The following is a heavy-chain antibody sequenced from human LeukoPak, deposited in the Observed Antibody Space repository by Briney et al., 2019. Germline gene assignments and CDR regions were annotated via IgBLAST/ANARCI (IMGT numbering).Heavy chain of an antibody. CDR1: GFTFSIYA. D-gene: IGHD3-10*01. V-gene: IGHV3-23*01. J-gene: IGHJ3*02. CDR2: ITGSTGHT. Sequence: GGSLRLSCAASGFTFSIYAMSWVRQAPGKGLEWVSAITGSTGHTYYADSVKGRFTISRDNSKNTLYLQMNSLRAEDTAVYYCAREWWFGEGGAFDIWGQGTMVTVSS. CDR3: AREWWFGEGGAFDI.